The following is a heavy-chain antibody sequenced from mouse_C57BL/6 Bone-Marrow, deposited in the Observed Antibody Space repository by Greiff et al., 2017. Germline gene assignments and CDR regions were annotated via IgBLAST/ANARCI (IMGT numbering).Heavy chain of an antibody. CDR1: GFSLTSYG. D-gene: IGHD4-1*01. CDR2: IWSDGST. V-gene: IGHV2-6-1*01. J-gene: IGHJ1*03. Sequence: VQLQQSGPGLVAPSQSLSITCTVSGFSLTSYGVHWVRQPPGKGLEWLVVIWSDGSTTYNSALKSRLSISKDNSKSQVFLKMNSLQTDDTAMYYCARHANWDYWYFDVWGTGTTVTVSS. CDR3: ARHANWDYWYFDV.